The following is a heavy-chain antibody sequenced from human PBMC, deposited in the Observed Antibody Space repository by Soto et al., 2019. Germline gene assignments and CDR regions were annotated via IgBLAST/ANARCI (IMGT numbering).Heavy chain of an antibody. CDR1: GFTFSSYA. Sequence: QVQLVESGGGVVQPGRSLRLSCAASGFTFSSYAIHWVRQAPGKGLEWVAVISYDGSNKYYADSVKGRFTISRDNSKNTLYLQRSSLRAEDTAVYYCASPGGAYFLNGFDPWGQGTLVTVSS. CDR2: ISYDGSNK. D-gene: IGHD2-21*01. V-gene: IGHV3-30-3*01. CDR3: ASPGGAYFLNGFDP. J-gene: IGHJ5*02.